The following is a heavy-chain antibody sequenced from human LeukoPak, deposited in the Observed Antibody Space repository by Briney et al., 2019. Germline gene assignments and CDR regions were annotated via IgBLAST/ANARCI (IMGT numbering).Heavy chain of an antibody. J-gene: IGHJ4*02. CDR1: GFTFSSYA. V-gene: IGHV3-30*04. CDR2: ISYDGSNK. D-gene: IGHD6-19*01. Sequence: GGSLRLSCAASGFTFSSYAMHWVRQAPGKGLEWVAVISYDGSNKYYADSVKGRFTISRDNSKNSLYLQMNSLRAEDTALYYCAKEYVEYSSGWYYFDYWGQGTLVTVSS. CDR3: AKEYVEYSSGWYYFDY.